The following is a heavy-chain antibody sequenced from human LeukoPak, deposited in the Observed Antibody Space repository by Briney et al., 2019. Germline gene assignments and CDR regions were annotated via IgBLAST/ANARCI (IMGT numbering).Heavy chain of an antibody. CDR2: IYYGGST. D-gene: IGHD3-10*01. CDR1: GGSISSSNW. J-gene: IGHJ4*02. CDR3: AREKRAGSYYNGYFDY. V-gene: IGHV4-4*02. Sequence: SGTLSLTCAVSGGSISSSNWWSWVRQPPGKGLEWIGEIYYGGSTNYNPSLKSRVTISVDTSKNQFSLKLSSVTAADTAVYYCAREKRAGSYYNGYFDYWGQGTLVTVSS.